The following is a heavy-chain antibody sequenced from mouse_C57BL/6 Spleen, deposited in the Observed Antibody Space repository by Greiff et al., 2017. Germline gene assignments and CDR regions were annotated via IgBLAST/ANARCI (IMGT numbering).Heavy chain of an antibody. CDR2: IHPSDSDT. CDR1: GYTFTSYW. J-gene: IGHJ2*02. Sequence: VQLQQPGAELVKPGASVKVSCKASGYTFTSYWMHWVKQRPGQGLEWIGRIHPSDSDTHYPPQFKGQATLTVDKSSSTAYMQPSSLTSEDSAVYYCARVRDYDQGPYYSDYWGQGTSVTVSA. V-gene: IGHV1-74*01. D-gene: IGHD1-1*01. CDR3: ARVRDYDQGPYYSDY.